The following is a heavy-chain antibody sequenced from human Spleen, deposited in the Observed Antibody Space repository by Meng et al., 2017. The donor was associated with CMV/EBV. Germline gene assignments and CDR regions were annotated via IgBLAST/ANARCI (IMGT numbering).Heavy chain of an antibody. CDR1: GGIFSNYA. CDR2: IIPVSGSP. D-gene: IGHD5-24*01. Sequence: SVKVSCKASGGIFSNYAISWMRQAPGHGLEWMGGIIPVSGSPNYAQRLQGRITITTDESTNTAYMELTSLRSEDTAVYYCARVALRGFLGGKMATISPTGAFDIWGQGTMVTVSS. CDR3: ARVALRGFLGGKMATISPTGAFDI. V-gene: IGHV1-69*05. J-gene: IGHJ3*02.